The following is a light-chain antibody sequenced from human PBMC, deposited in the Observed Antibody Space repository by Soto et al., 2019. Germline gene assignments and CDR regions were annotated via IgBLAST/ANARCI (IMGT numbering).Light chain of an antibody. CDR1: QSVSSSY. Sequence: EIVLTQSPGTLSLSPGERVTLSCRASQSVSSSYLAWYQQKPGQAPRLLIYGASSRATGIPDRFSGSGSGRDFTLTISRLEPEDLAVYYCQQYDSSPYTFGQGTKLEIK. V-gene: IGKV3-20*01. CDR2: GAS. J-gene: IGKJ2*01. CDR3: QQYDSSPYT.